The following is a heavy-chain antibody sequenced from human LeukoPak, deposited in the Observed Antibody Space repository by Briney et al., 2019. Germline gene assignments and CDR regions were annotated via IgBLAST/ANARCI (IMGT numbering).Heavy chain of an antibody. CDR3: SRDATGDH. V-gene: IGHV3-72*01. J-gene: IGHJ4*02. Sequence: GGSLRLSCAVSGFTFSDHYMDWVRQAPGKGLEWVGRSRNRAKSYTTDYAASVKGRFTISRDDSKSTLYLQMNSLETEDTAVYYCSRDATGDHWGQGTLVSVPS. CDR1: GFTFSDHY. CDR2: SRNRAKSYTT.